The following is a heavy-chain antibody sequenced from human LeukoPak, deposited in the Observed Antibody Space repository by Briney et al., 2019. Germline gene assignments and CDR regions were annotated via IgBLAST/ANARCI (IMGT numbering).Heavy chain of an antibody. CDR2: ISDSGDYT. V-gene: IGHV3-23*01. Sequence: PGGSLRLSCAASGFTFSSYAMSWVRQAPGKGLEWVSGISDSGDYTYYADSVKGRFTISRDNSKFTLYLQINSLRAEDTALYYCAKERSTDRAWFGELLEWGQGNMVTVSS. J-gene: IGHJ4*02. CDR1: GFTFSSYA. D-gene: IGHD3-10*01. CDR3: AKERSTDRAWFGELLE.